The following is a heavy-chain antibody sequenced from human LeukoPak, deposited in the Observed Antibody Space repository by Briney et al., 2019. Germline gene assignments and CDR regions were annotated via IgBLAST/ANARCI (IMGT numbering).Heavy chain of an antibody. CDR1: GFTFTRYP. D-gene: IGHD3-10*02. Sequence: GGSLRLSCAASGFTFTRYPMSWVRQTPGQGLEWVSTISSNGGSTYYAVSVKGRFTISRDNAKNSLYLQMNSLRAEDTAVYYCAELGITMIGGVWGKGTTVTISS. V-gene: IGHV3-23*01. CDR3: AELGITMIGGV. J-gene: IGHJ6*04. CDR2: ISSNGGST.